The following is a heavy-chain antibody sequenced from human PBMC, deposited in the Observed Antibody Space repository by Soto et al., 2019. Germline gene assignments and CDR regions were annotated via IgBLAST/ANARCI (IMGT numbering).Heavy chain of an antibody. Sequence: ASVKVSCKASGYTFTSYGISWVRQAPGQGLEWMGWISAYNGNTNYAQKLQGRVTMTTDTSTSTAYMELRSLRSDDTAVYYCARDKYDILTGYSIGSSYYGMDVWGQGTTVTAS. CDR1: GYTFTSYG. J-gene: IGHJ6*02. CDR2: ISAYNGNT. D-gene: IGHD3-9*01. V-gene: IGHV1-18*01. CDR3: ARDKYDILTGYSIGSSYYGMDV.